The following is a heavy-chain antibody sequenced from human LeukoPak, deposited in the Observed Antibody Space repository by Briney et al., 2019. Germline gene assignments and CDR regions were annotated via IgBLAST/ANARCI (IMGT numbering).Heavy chain of an antibody. Sequence: PGGSLRLSCAASGFTFSSYAMHWVRQAPGKGLEWVAVISYDGSNKYYADSVKGRFTISRDNSKNTLYLQMNSLRAEDTAVYYCARPPAAGTDYWGQGTLVTVSS. CDR3: ARPPAAGTDY. D-gene: IGHD6-13*01. CDR1: GFTFSSYA. J-gene: IGHJ4*02. V-gene: IGHV3-30-3*01. CDR2: ISYDGSNK.